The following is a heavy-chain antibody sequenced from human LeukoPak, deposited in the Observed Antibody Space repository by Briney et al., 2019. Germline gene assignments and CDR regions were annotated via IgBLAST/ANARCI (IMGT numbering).Heavy chain of an antibody. CDR1: GFTFTAYA. CDR3: ARGRGWVDH. Sequence: GGSLRLSCAASGFTFTAYAMSGFRQTPEKGLEWVANIHDDGIVTHYVDSVKGRFTISRDNARNSVNLQLNSLRVEDTALYYCARGRGWVDHWGQGTLVTVSS. D-gene: IGHD3-16*01. V-gene: IGHV3-7*01. CDR2: IHDDGIVT. J-gene: IGHJ4*02.